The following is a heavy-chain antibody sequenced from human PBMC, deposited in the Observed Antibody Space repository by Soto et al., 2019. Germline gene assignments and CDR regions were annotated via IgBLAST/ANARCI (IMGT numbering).Heavy chain of an antibody. Sequence: QVTLKESGPVLVKPTETLTLTCTVSGFSLSNARMGVSWIRQPPGKALEWLAHIFSNDEKSYSTSLKSRLTISNDTSKSQVVLTMTNMDPVDTSTYYCARIQLLWFGELLYYYYYMDVWGKGTTVSVSS. CDR3: ARIQLLWFGELLYYYYYMDV. CDR2: IFSNDEK. CDR1: GFSLSNARMG. D-gene: IGHD3-10*01. J-gene: IGHJ6*03. V-gene: IGHV2-26*01.